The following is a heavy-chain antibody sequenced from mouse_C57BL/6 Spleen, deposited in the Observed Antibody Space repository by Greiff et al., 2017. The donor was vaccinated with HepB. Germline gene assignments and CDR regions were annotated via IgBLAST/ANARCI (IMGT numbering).Heavy chain of an antibody. CDR1: GCAFSSYW. CDR3: ARYSTVVGEDYYAMDY. V-gene: IGHV1-80*01. D-gene: IGHD1-1*01. CDR2: IYPGDGDT. J-gene: IGHJ4*01. Sequence: VKLVESGAELVKPGASVKISCKASGCAFSSYWMNWVKQRPGKGLEWIGQIYPGDGDTNYNGKFKGKATLTADKSSSTAYMQLSSLTSEDSAVYFCARYSTVVGEDYYAMDYWGQGTSVTVSS.